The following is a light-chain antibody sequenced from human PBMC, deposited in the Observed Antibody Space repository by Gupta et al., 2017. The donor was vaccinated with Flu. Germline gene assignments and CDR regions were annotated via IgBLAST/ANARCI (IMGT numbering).Light chain of an antibody. CDR2: DDD. J-gene: IGLJ2*01. Sequence: PGKTTRSTCGGKTIESKNVDWYQQKADQARVLVVYDDDNRAVGIPGRFSGSNSGNTATLIITRGEDGEEDDFYCQGGEYTNNPGFGGGTKLTVL. CDR3: QGGEYTNNPG. CDR1: TIESKN. V-gene: IGLV3-21*03.